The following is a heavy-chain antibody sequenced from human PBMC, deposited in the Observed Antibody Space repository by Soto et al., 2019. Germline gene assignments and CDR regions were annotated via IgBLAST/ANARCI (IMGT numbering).Heavy chain of an antibody. CDR3: ARDLGGYSGYGATMDV. CDR2: ISAYNGNT. CDR1: GYTFTSYG. J-gene: IGHJ6*02. D-gene: IGHD5-12*01. Sequence: ASVKVSCKASGYTFTSYGVSWVRQAPGQGLEWMGWISAYNGNTNYAQKLQGRVTMTTDTSTSTAYMELRSLRSDDTAVYYCARDLGGYSGYGATMDVWGQGTTVTVSS. V-gene: IGHV1-18*01.